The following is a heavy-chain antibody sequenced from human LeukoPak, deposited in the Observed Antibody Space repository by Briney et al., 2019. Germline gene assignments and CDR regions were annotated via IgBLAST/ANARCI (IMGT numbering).Heavy chain of an antibody. D-gene: IGHD4-17*01. Sequence: GASVKVSCKASGYTFTGYYMHWVRQAPGQGLEWMGWINPNSGGTNYAQKFQGRVTMTRDTSISTAYMELSRLRSDDTAVYYCARDSGPYYGDYDRCLDYWGQGTLVIGSS. V-gene: IGHV1-2*02. CDR3: ARDSGPYYGDYDRCLDY. CDR1: GYTFTGYY. CDR2: INPNSGGT. J-gene: IGHJ4*02.